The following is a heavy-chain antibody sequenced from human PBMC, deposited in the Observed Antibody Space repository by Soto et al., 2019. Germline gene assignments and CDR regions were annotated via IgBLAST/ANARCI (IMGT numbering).Heavy chain of an antibody. CDR3: ARGVSIVVVPAATSDAFDI. Sequence: PSQTLSLTCGISGDSVCRNSAACNLIRQSPSRCLEWLGRTYYRSKWYNDYAVSVKSRITINPDTSKNQFSLQLNSVTPEDTAVYYCARGVSIVVVPAATSDAFDIWGQGTMVTVSS. V-gene: IGHV6-1*01. J-gene: IGHJ3*02. CDR2: TYYRSKWYN. D-gene: IGHD2-2*01. CDR1: GDSVCRNSAA.